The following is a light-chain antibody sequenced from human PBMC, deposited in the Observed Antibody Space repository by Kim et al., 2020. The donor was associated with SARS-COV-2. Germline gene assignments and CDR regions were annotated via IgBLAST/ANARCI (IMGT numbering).Light chain of an antibody. Sequence: SWSPRQSITISGTGTSSDIGAYNYVSWYQQHLGESPIIIIYDVSGSNRFSGSESGNTASLTISGLQAEDEADYYCSSYTRSTTVVFGGGTQLTVL. CDR1: SSDIGAYNY. CDR2: DVS. V-gene: IGLV2-14*03. J-gene: IGLJ2*01. CDR3: SSYTRSTTVV.